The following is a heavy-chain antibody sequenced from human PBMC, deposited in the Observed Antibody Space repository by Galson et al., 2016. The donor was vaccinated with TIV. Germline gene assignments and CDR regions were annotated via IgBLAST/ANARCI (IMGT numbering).Heavy chain of an antibody. CDR2: IDTSGATI. Sequence: SLRLSCAASAYTLIGYEMTWVRQAPGKGLEWISNIDTSGATIYYADSVKGRFTISRDKAKNTLFLQMNSLRVEDTAVYYCARVYDSYWLDPWGQGTLVTVSS. CDR3: ARVYDSYWLDP. V-gene: IGHV3-48*03. D-gene: IGHD3-3*01. CDR1: AYTLIGYE. J-gene: IGHJ5*02.